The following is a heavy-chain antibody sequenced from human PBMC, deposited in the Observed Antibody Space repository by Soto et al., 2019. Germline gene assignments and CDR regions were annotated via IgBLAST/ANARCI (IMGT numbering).Heavy chain of an antibody. CDR1: GLSFSKYA. J-gene: IGHJ4*02. Sequence: GGSRRPSXATSGLSFSKYAMSWVSQAAGEALGWVSLISGSASATHYADSVKGRFTISRDNSKTAVYLQTNSLRADDTVVYYCAEGMANTVFGVDNLFDFWGRGTLVTVSS. CDR2: ISGSASAT. D-gene: IGHD3-3*01. V-gene: IGHV3-23*01. CDR3: AEGMANTVFGVDNLFDF.